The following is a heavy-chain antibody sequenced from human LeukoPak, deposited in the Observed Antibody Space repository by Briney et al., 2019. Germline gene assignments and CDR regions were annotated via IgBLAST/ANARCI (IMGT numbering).Heavy chain of an antibody. J-gene: IGHJ4*02. Sequence: PSETLSLTCTVSGGSISSYYWSWIRQPVGKGLEWIGRIYTSGSTNYNPSLKSRVTMSVDTSKNHSSLKLRSVTAADTAVYYCARFYYGSWTFDYWGQGTLVTVSS. CDR1: GGSISSYY. CDR3: ARFYYGSWTFDY. V-gene: IGHV4-4*07. D-gene: IGHD3-10*01. CDR2: IYTSGST.